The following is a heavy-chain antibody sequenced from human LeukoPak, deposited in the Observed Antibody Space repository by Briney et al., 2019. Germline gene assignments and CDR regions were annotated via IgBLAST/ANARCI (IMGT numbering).Heavy chain of an antibody. CDR3: AKDDSSTLFDY. Sequence: GGSLRLSCAASGFTFSSYGMSWVRQAPGKGLERVSAISGSGGSTYYADSVKGRFTISRDNSKNTLYLQMNSLRAEDTAVYYCAKDDSSTLFDYWGQGTLVTVSS. D-gene: IGHD6-13*01. CDR2: ISGSGGST. CDR1: GFTFSSYG. V-gene: IGHV3-23*01. J-gene: IGHJ4*02.